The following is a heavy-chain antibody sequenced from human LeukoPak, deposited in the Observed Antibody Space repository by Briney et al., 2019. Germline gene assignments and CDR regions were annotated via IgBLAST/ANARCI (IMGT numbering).Heavy chain of an antibody. Sequence: GGSLRLSCAASGFTFSSYWMSWVRQAPGKGLEWVANIKQDGSEKYYVDSVKGRFTISRDNAKNSLYLQMNSLRAEDTAVYYCARDYGDSYGYPYYYYYYGMDVWGQGTTVTVS. CDR3: ARDYGDSYGYPYYYYYYGMDV. CDR2: IKQDGSEK. D-gene: IGHD5-18*01. CDR1: GFTFSSYW. V-gene: IGHV3-7*01. J-gene: IGHJ6*02.